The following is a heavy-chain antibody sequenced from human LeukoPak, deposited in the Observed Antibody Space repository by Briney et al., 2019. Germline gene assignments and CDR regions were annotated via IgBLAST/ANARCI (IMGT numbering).Heavy chain of an antibody. Sequence: SETLSLTCTVSGGSISSGDYYWSWIRQPPGKGLEWIGYIYYSGSTYYNPSLKSRVTISVDTSKNQFSLKLSSVTAADTAVYYCARVLGYCSSTSCSDFDYWGQGTLVTVSS. J-gene: IGHJ4*02. CDR1: GGSISSGDYY. V-gene: IGHV4-30-4*01. CDR3: ARVLGYCSSTSCSDFDY. CDR2: IYYSGST. D-gene: IGHD2-2*01.